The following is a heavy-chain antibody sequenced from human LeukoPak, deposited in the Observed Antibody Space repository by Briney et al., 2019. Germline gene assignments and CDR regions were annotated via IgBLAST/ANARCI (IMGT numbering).Heavy chain of an antibody. Sequence: SGGSLRLSCAASGFTFHDYAMYWVRQAPGKGLEWVSLINWNAGSTYYADSAKGRFTISRDNSKNSLYLQMNSLRAEGTAMYYCAKGGGGGYSYGYGQLDYWGQGTLVTVSS. D-gene: IGHD5-18*01. CDR2: INWNAGST. CDR1: GFTFHDYA. V-gene: IGHV3-43D*04. CDR3: AKGGGGGYSYGYGQLDY. J-gene: IGHJ4*02.